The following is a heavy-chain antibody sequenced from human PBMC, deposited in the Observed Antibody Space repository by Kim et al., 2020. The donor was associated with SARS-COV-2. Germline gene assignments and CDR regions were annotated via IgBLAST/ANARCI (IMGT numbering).Heavy chain of an antibody. CDR1: GYTFTSYY. CDR3: ARDPSITMIVVTAQFDY. CDR2: INPSGGST. D-gene: IGHD3-22*01. V-gene: IGHV1-46*01. J-gene: IGHJ4*02. Sequence: ASVKVSCKASGYTFTSYYMHWVRQAPGQGLEWMGIINPSGGSTSYAQKFQGRVTMTRDTSTSTVYMELSSLRSEDTAVYYCARDPSITMIVVTAQFDYWGQGTLVTVSS.